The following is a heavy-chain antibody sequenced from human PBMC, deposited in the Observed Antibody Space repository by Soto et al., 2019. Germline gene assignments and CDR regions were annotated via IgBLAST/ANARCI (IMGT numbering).Heavy chain of an antibody. CDR3: ARGREDHVDHHFGHLFDS. CDR2: VHHTGNT. D-gene: IGHD3-10*01. J-gene: IGHJ4*02. Sequence: PSETLSLTCTVSGDSIRDSFWSWVRQPPGKGLEWIGLVHHTGNTNYNPSLETRVTMLIDASANHFSLTLTPVTPADAAIYYCARGREDHVDHHFGHLFDSWGQGTLVTVSS. CDR1: GDSIRDSF. V-gene: IGHV4-59*01.